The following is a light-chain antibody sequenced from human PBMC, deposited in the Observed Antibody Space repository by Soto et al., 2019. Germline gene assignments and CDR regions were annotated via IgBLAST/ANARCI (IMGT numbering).Light chain of an antibody. CDR2: DAS. V-gene: IGKV3-11*01. CDR1: QSVSSY. J-gene: IGKJ3*01. CDR3: QQRSHWPPT. Sequence: EIVLTQSPATLSLSPGERATLSCRASQSVSSYLAWYQQKPGQAPRLLIYDASNRATGIPARFSGSGSGTAFTLTSSSLEPEDFAVYYCQQRSHWPPTFGPGTKVDIK.